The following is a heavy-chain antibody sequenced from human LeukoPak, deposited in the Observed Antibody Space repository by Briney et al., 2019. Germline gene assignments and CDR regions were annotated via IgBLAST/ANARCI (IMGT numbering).Heavy chain of an antibody. CDR2: INHSGST. V-gene: IGHV4-34*01. J-gene: IGHJ4*02. Sequence: SETLSLTCAVYGGSFSGYYWSWIRQPPGKGLEWIGEINHSGSTNYNPSLKSRVTISVDTSKNQFSLKLSSVTAADTAVYYCARGRRASAMVPHFDYWGQGTLVTVSS. D-gene: IGHD5-18*01. CDR1: GGSFSGYY. CDR3: ARGRRASAMVPHFDY.